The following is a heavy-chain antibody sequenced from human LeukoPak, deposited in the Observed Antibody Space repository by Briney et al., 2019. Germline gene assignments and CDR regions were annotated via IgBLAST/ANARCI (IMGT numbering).Heavy chain of an antibody. J-gene: IGHJ5*02. CDR1: GGTLSSYA. CDR2: IIPIFGTA. D-gene: IGHD6-13*01. CDR3: ARDPSSSWSYNWFDP. V-gene: IGHV1-69*05. Sequence: SVKVSCTASGGTLSSYALSWVRQAPGQGLEWMRRIIPIFGTANYAQKFQGRVTITTDESTSTAYMELSSLRSEDTAVYYCARDPSSSWSYNWFDPWGQGTLVTVSS.